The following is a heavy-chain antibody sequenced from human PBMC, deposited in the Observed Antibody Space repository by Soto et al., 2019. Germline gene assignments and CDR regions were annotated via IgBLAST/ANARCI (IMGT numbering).Heavy chain of an antibody. D-gene: IGHD2-15*01. V-gene: IGHV3-66*01. J-gene: IGHJ6*04. CDR3: ARDVVLCAGGRCYGVPLDV. CDR1: AFTFRSYA. CDR2: IQSGGPT. Sequence: GGSLRLSCAASAFTFRSYAMSWVRQAPGKGLEWVSPIQSGGPTYYADSVKGRFTISRDTSENTVHLQMDSLRAEDTAVYYCARDVVLCAGGRCYGVPLDVWGKGHTLTVXS.